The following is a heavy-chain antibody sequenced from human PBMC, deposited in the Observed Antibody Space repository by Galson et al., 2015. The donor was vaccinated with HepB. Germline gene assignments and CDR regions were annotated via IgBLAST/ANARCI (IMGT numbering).Heavy chain of an antibody. Sequence: SVKVSCKASGYTFTSYYMHWVRQAPGQGLEWMGIINPSGGSTSYAQEFQGRVTMTRDTSTSTVYMELSSLRSEDTAVYYCARAGGGDGFDYWGQGTLVTVSS. CDR2: INPSGGST. J-gene: IGHJ4*02. D-gene: IGHD2-21*02. V-gene: IGHV1-46*01. CDR3: ARAGGGDGFDY. CDR1: GYTFTSYY.